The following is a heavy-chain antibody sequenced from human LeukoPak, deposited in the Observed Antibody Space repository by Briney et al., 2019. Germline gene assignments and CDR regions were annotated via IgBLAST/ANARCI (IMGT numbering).Heavy chain of an antibody. CDR2: MNPNSGNT. Sequence: ASVKVSCKASGYTFTSYDINWVRQATGQGLEWMGWMNPNSGNTGYVQKFQGRVTITRNTSISTAYMELSSLGSEDTAVYYCARDLSSVFGENWFDPWGQGTLVTVSS. V-gene: IGHV1-8*03. CDR3: ARDLSSVFGENWFDP. J-gene: IGHJ5*02. CDR1: GYTFTSYD. D-gene: IGHD3-10*02.